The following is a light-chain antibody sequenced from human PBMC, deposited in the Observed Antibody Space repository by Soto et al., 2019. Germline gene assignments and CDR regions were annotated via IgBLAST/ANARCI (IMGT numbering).Light chain of an antibody. CDR1: SSNIGNNY. Sequence: QSVLTQPRSVSAALGQKVTISCSGSSSNIGNNYVSWYQQLPGTAPKLLIYDNNKRPSGIPDRFSGSKSGTSATLGITGLQTGDEADYYCGTWDSSLSAGYVFGTGTKVTVL. V-gene: IGLV1-51*01. CDR3: GTWDSSLSAGYV. CDR2: DNN. J-gene: IGLJ1*01.